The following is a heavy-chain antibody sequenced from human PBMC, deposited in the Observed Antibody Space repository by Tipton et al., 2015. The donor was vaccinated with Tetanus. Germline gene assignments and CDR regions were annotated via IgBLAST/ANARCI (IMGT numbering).Heavy chain of an antibody. CDR3: ARDYFGSGSNYYFDY. J-gene: IGHJ4*02. V-gene: IGHV1-18*01. CDR1: GYTFTRYG. Sequence: QLVQSGAEVKKPGASVKVSCKASGYTFTRYGLTWVRQAPGQGPEWMGWISGYNGNTNYAPKSQGRVTMTTDTTTNTAYMELRSLRSDDTAVYYCARDYFGSGSNYYFDYWGQGSQVSVSS. D-gene: IGHD3-10*01. CDR2: ISGYNGNT.